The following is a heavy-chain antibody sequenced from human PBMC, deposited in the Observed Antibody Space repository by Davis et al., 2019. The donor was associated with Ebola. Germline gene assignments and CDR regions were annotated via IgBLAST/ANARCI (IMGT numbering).Heavy chain of an antibody. CDR1: GGSISSYY. V-gene: IGHV4-34*01. CDR2: INHSGST. J-gene: IGHJ6*02. D-gene: IGHD2-15*01. Sequence: PLETLSLTCTVSGGSISSYYWSWIRQPPGKGLEWIGEINHSGSTNYNPSLKSRVTISVDTSKNQFSLKLSSVTAADTAVYYCARVTIVVVVAAKRLDYGMDVWGQGTTVTVSS. CDR3: ARVTIVVVVAAKRLDYGMDV.